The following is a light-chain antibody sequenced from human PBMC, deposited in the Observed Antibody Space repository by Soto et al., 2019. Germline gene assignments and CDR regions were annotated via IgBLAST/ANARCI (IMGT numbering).Light chain of an antibody. Sequence: EIVLTQSPGTLSLSPGERATLSCRASQSVSSSYLAWYQQKPGQAPRLLIYGASSMATGIAARFSGSGSGRDFTLTISGLEPEDFAVYSCQQYGSSPGTFGQGTNLEIK. CDR1: QSVSSSY. CDR3: QQYGSSPGT. CDR2: GAS. J-gene: IGKJ2*01. V-gene: IGKV3-20*01.